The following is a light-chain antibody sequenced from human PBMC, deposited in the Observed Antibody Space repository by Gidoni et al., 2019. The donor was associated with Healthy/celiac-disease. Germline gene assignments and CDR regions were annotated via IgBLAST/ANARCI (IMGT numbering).Light chain of an antibody. CDR3: QQYGSSLTWT. J-gene: IGKJ1*01. CDR1: QSVSSSY. V-gene: IGKV3-20*01. Sequence: EIVLTQSPGTLSVSPGERATLSCRSSQSVSSSYLAWYQQKPGQAPRLLLFGAASRATGLPDRFSGSGSWTAFTLPISRLDPEDFAVYYCQQYGSSLTWTFGQGTKVEIK. CDR2: GAA.